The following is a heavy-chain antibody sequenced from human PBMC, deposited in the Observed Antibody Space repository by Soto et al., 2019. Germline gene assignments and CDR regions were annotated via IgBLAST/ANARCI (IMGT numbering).Heavy chain of an antibody. D-gene: IGHD3-16*01. Sequence: QVQLVQSGAEVKKPGASVKVSCQASGYTFTSYAMHWVRQAPGQRLEWMGWIIAGNGNTKYSQKFQGRVTLSRDTSGRTCYIVLASPRSVSTAVSGCARGDVDTFPGFDYGGQGTLVTFS. CDR2: IIAGNGNT. V-gene: IGHV1-3*01. CDR1: GYTFTSYA. CDR3: ARGDVDTFPGFDY. J-gene: IGHJ4*02.